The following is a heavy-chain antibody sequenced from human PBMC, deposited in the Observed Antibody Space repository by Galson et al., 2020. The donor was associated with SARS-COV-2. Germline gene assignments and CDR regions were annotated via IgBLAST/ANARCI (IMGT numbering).Heavy chain of an antibody. V-gene: IGHV7-4-1*02. Sequence: ASVKVSCQASGYTFTSYAMNWVRQAPGQGLEWMGWINTNTGNPTYAQGFTGRFVFSLDTSVSTAYLQISSLKAEDTAVYYCARGGGYSGYDVEDAFDIWGQGTMVTVSS. CDR1: GYTFTSYA. D-gene: IGHD5-12*01. CDR3: ARGGGYSGYDVEDAFDI. CDR2: INTNTGNP. J-gene: IGHJ3*02.